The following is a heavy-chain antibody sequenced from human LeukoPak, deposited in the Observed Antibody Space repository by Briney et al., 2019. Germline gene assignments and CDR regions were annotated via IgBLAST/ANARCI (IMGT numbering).Heavy chain of an antibody. CDR2: IYHSGGT. D-gene: IGHD6-19*01. Sequence: PSETLSLTCAVSGASISSSNWWSWVRQPPGRGLEWIGEIYHSGGTNYTPSLKSRVTTSIDRSKNQFSLKLSSVTAADTAVYYCALIPRGIAVPGTDFWGQGTLVTVSS. V-gene: IGHV4-4*02. CDR1: GASISSSNW. J-gene: IGHJ4*02. CDR3: ALIPRGIAVPGTDF.